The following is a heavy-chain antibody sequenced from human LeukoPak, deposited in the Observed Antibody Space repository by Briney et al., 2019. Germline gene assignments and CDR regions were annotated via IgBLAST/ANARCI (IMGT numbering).Heavy chain of an antibody. CDR1: GFTFSSYS. Sequence: GGSLRLSCAASGFTFSSYSMNWVRQAPGKGLEWVSSITGSSSSISYADSVRGRFTISRDNAKNSLYLQMNSLRVEDTAVFYCAREEMGATLYFGMDVWGQGTTVTVSS. D-gene: IGHD1-26*01. CDR2: ITGSSSSI. CDR3: AREEMGATLYFGMDV. J-gene: IGHJ6*02. V-gene: IGHV3-21*01.